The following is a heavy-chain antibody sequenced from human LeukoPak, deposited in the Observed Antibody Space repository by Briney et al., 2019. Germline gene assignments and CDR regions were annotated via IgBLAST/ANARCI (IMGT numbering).Heavy chain of an antibody. D-gene: IGHD2-8*02. J-gene: IGHJ4*02. V-gene: IGHV3-7*01. CDR1: GFIFSGYW. CDR2: IKQDGSEK. CDR3: ARDTRGHPDY. Sequence: GGSLRLSCAASGFIFSGYWMTWVRQAPGKGLEWVANIKQDGSEKYYVDSVKGRFTISRDNAKNSLYLQMNSLRAEDTAVYYCARDTRGHPDYWGQGTLVIVSS.